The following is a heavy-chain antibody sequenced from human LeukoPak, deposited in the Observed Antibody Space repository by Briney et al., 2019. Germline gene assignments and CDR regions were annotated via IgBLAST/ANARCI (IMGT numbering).Heavy chain of an antibody. CDR2: ISSSSNNI. Sequence: GGTLRLSCAASGFTFSSFSMNWVRQAPGRGLEWVSSISSSSNNIYYADSVKGRFTFSRDNAKNSLSLQMNSLRAEDTAVYYCARDLFLGPYYYDSSGYYPNAFDIWGQGTMVTVSS. V-gene: IGHV3-21*01. J-gene: IGHJ3*02. CDR3: ARDLFLGPYYYDSSGYYPNAFDI. CDR1: GFTFSSFS. D-gene: IGHD3-22*01.